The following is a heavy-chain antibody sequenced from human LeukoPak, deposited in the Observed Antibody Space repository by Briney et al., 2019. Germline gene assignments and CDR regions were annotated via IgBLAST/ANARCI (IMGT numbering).Heavy chain of an antibody. CDR3: ENRGVVIWVFLGGFHKEAYYFDS. D-gene: IGHD3-10*01. V-gene: IGHV3-23*01. CDR2: ISDSGGST. Sequence: GGSLRLSCAVSGITLGNYGMSRVRQPPGKGPGWVAGISDSGGSTNYADSVKGRFTISRDTPKNTLYLQKNSLRPEDTAVYFCENRGVVIWVFLGGFHKEAYYFDSWGQGALVTVSS. CDR1: GITLGNYG. J-gene: IGHJ4*02.